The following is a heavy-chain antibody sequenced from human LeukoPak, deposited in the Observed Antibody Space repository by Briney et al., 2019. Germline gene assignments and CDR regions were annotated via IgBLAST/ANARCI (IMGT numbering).Heavy chain of an antibody. D-gene: IGHD4-17*01. J-gene: IGHJ4*02. CDR1: GGSISSYY. V-gene: IGHV4-59*12. CDR2: ISDIGSI. CDR3: AREKGDYTYPRHFDY. Sequence: SETLSLTCTVSGGSISSYYWSWIRQPPGKGLEWIAYISDIGSINYNPSLKSRVTISLDTSKNQFSLKPSSVTAADTAVYYCAREKGDYTYPRHFDYWGLGTLVTVSS.